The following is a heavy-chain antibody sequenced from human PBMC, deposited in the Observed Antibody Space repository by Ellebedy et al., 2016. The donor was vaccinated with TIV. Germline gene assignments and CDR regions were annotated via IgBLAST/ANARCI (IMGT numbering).Heavy chain of an antibody. Sequence: GESLKISCAASGFTFSNYIIHWVRQAPGKGLEWVAAVVQDDGNKYYADSVKGRFTISRDNSKNTLYLEMNSLRAEDTAVYYCARGGNHFFGHWGQGNVVTVSS. CDR2: VVQDDGNK. V-gene: IGHV3-30*04. D-gene: IGHD4-23*01. CDR3: ARGGNHFFGH. CDR1: GFTFSNYI. J-gene: IGHJ4*02.